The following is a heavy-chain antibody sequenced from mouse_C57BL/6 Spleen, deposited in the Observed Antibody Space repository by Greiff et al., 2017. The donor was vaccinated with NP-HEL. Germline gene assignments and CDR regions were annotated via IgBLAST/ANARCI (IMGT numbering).Heavy chain of an antibody. CDR2: INPYNGDT. CDR1: GYSFTGYF. CDR3: ANGYENYFDY. J-gene: IGHJ2*01. Sequence: EVMLVESGPELVKPGDSVKISCKASGYSFTGYFMNWVMQSHGKSLEWIGRINPYNGDTFYNQKFKGKATLTVDKSSSTAHMELRSLTSEDSAVYYCANGYENYFDYWGQGTTLTVSS. V-gene: IGHV1-20*01. D-gene: IGHD2-2*01.